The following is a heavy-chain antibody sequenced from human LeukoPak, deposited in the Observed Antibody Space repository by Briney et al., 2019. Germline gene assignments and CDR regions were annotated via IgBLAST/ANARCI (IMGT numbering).Heavy chain of an antibody. CDR3: ARVRGYSSGWPSDAFDI. Sequence: ASVKVSCKASRYTFTSYYMHWVRQAPGQGLEWMGIINPSGGSTSYAQKFQGRVTMTRDTSTSTVYMELSSVRSEDTAVYYCARVRGYSSGWPSDAFDIWGQGTMVTVSS. V-gene: IGHV1-46*03. CDR1: RYTFTSYY. J-gene: IGHJ3*02. CDR2: INPSGGST. D-gene: IGHD6-19*01.